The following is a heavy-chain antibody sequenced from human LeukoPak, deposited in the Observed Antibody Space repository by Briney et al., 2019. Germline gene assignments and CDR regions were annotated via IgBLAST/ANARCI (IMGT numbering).Heavy chain of an antibody. CDR1: GYTFTGYY. J-gene: IGHJ6*03. CDR2: INPNSGGT. CDR3: ARDCKEYYDFWSGYSYYYYMDV. Sequence: ASVKVSCKASGYTFTGYYMHWVRQAPGQGLEWMGWINPNSGGTNYAQKFQGRVTMTRDTSISTAYMELSRLRSDDTAVCYCARDCKEYYDFWSGYSYYYYMDVWGKGTTVTVSS. V-gene: IGHV1-2*02. D-gene: IGHD3-3*01.